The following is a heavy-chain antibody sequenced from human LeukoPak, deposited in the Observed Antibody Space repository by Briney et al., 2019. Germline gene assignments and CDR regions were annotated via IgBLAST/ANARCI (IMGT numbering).Heavy chain of an antibody. CDR2: IDGDGTGT. CDR3: VRDNWGLDY. J-gene: IGHJ4*02. V-gene: IGHV3-74*01. CDR1: GFTLGTYW. D-gene: IGHD7-27*01. Sequence: PGGSLRLSCKASGFTLGTYWMHWVRQPPGKGLVWVSRIDGDGTGTDYADSVKGRFTVSRDNAKNTVYLQMNSLTAEDTSTYYCVRDNWGLDYWGQGTLVTVSS.